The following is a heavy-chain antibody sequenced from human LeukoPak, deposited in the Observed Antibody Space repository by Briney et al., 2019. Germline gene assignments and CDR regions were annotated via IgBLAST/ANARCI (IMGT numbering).Heavy chain of an antibody. CDR2: INPKSGGT. CDR1: GYTFTGYY. Sequence: ASVKVSCKASGYTFTGYYMHWVRQAPGQGLEWMGWINPKSGGTNYAQKFQGRVTMTRDTSISTAYMGLSRLRSDDTAVYYCARGPTVTTDYYYYYMDVWGKGTTVTVSS. CDR3: ARGPTVTTDYYYYYMDV. J-gene: IGHJ6*03. D-gene: IGHD4-17*01. V-gene: IGHV1-2*02.